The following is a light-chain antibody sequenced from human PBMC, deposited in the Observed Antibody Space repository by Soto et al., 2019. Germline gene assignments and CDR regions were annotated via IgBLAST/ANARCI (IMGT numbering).Light chain of an antibody. CDR2: EAS. J-gene: IGKJ4*01. V-gene: IGKV3-11*01. Sequence: EIVLTQSPVTLSLSPGERATLSCRASQSVSSYLAWYQQKPGQAPRLLIYEASNRAAGIPARFSGSGSGTDFTLTISSLEPEDFAVYYCQQRSYWLTFGGGTKVEI. CDR1: QSVSSY. CDR3: QQRSYWLT.